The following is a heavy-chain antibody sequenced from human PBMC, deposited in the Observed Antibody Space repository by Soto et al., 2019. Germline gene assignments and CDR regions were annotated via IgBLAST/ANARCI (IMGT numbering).Heavy chain of an antibody. V-gene: IGHV4-34*01. CDR1: GGSFSGYC. CDR2: INHSGST. D-gene: IGHD3-16*01. J-gene: IGHJ4*02. CDR3: ARGRGPLIGRAYFDY. Sequence: SETLSLTCAVYGGSFSGYCWSWIRQPPGKGLEWIGEINHSGSTNYNPSLKSRVTISVDTSKNQFSLKLSSVTAADAAVYYCARGRGPLIGRAYFDYWGQGTLVTVSS.